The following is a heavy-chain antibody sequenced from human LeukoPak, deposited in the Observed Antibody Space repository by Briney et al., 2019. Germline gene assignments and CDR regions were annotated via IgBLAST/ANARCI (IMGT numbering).Heavy chain of an antibody. D-gene: IGHD3-22*01. CDR1: GGTFSSYA. J-gene: IGHJ4*02. CDR2: INPSGGTT. CDR3: ARDLSHRYYHSTGYASDY. Sequence: GASVKVSCKASGGTFSSYAISWVRQAPGQGLEWMGIINPSGGTTNYAQKLQGRVTMTRDTSTSTVYMDLSSLRSEDTAVYYCARDLSHRYYHSTGYASDYWGQGTLVTVSS. V-gene: IGHV1-46*01.